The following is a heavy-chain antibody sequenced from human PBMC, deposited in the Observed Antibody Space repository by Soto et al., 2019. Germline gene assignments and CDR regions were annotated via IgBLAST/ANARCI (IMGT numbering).Heavy chain of an antibody. CDR3: APYLVTTMHVFDI. Sequence: QVQLVQSGAEVTKPGASVRVSCQVSGYLLAEFAIHWVRQAPGKGLEWMGGFDPEDGETIYAQSFQGRVTMTEDTSTDTAYMELNSLRSEDTAVYYCAPYLVTTMHVFDIWGQGTVVTVSS. D-gene: IGHD3-10*01. CDR1: GYLLAEFA. J-gene: IGHJ3*02. CDR2: FDPEDGET. V-gene: IGHV1-24*01.